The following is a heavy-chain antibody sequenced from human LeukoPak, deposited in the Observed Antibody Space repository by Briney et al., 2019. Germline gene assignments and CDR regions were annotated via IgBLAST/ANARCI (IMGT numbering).Heavy chain of an antibody. J-gene: IGHJ3*02. CDR2: INHSGST. Sequence: KPSETLSLTCAVYGGSFSGYYWSWIRQPPGKGLEWIGEINHSGSTNYNPSLKSRVTISVDTSKNQFSLKLSSVTAADTAVYYCARGKAAAGTSPAFDIWGQGTMVTVSS. CDR1: GGSFSGYY. CDR3: ARGKAAAGTSPAFDI. D-gene: IGHD6-13*01. V-gene: IGHV4-34*01.